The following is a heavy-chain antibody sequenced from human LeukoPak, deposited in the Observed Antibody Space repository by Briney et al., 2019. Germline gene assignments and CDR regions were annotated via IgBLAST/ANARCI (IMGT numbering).Heavy chain of an antibody. J-gene: IGHJ4*02. CDR1: GYNFTNYW. D-gene: IGHD2-15*01. CDR2: IYPADSDT. CDR3: ARPRDGLVGFDY. V-gene: IGHV5-51*01. Sequence: GESLKISCKASGYNFTNYWIAWVRQMPGKGLEWMGIIYPADSDTRYDPSFQGQVTISADKSISTAYLQWSSLKASDTAMYYCARPRDGLVGFDYWGQGTLVTVSS.